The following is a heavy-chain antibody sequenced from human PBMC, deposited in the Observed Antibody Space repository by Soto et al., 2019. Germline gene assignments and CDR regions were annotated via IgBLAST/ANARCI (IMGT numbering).Heavy chain of an antibody. CDR3: ANTLLWLGTHLNMDV. J-gene: IGHJ6*02. CDR2: ISSSSSYI. V-gene: IGHV3-21*04. CDR1: GFTLSSYS. D-gene: IGHD3-10*01. Sequence: GGSLRLSCAASGFTLSSYSMNWVRQAPGKGLEWVSSISSSSSYIYYADSVKGRFTISRDNAKNSLYLQMNSLRAEDTAVYYCANTLLWLGTHLNMDVWGQGTTVTVSS.